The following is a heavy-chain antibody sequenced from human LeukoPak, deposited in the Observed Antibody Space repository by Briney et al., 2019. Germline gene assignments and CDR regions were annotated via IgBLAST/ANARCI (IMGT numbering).Heavy chain of an antibody. CDR3: AKDQRPNYYYYGMDV. J-gene: IGHJ6*02. CDR2: ISYDGSNK. Sequence: GGSLRLSCAASGFTFSSYGMHWVRQAPGKRLEWVAVISYDGSNKYYADSVKGRFTISRDNSKNTLYLQMNSLRAEDTAVYYCAKDQRPNYYYYGMDVWGQGTTVTVSS. V-gene: IGHV3-30*18. CDR1: GFTFSSYG. D-gene: IGHD6-25*01.